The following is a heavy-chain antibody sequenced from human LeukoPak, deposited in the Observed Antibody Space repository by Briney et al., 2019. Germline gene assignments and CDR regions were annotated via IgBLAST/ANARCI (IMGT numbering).Heavy chain of an antibody. J-gene: IGHJ4*02. CDR1: GGSISSSSYY. V-gene: IGHV4-39*01. Sequence: SETLSLTCTVSGGSISSSSYYWGWIRQPPGKGLEWIGSIYYSGSAYYNPSLKSRVTISVDTSKNQFSLKLSSVTAADTAVYYCARQGRFGELSDFDYWGQGTLVTVSS. CDR2: IYYSGSA. D-gene: IGHD3-10*01. CDR3: ARQGRFGELSDFDY.